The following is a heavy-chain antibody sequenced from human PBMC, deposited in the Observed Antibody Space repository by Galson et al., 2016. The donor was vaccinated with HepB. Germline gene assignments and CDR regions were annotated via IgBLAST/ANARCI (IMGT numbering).Heavy chain of an antibody. Sequence: SLRLSCAVSAGTFKNYAMIWVRQAPGKGLEWVAAISGSGGRTSYEDSVRGRFTISRDNSKNTLFLRMNSVGVEDTAVYFCAKSGFFGELDKWGQGTGVVVSS. CDR2: ISGSGGRT. V-gene: IGHV3-23*01. D-gene: IGHD3-10*01. CDR3: AKSGFFGELDK. CDR1: AGTFKNYA. J-gene: IGHJ4*02.